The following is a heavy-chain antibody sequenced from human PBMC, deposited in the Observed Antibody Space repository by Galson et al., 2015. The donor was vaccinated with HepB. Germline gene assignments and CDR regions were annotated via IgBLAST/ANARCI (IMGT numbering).Heavy chain of an antibody. CDR3: ARGYSTAWSPGY. D-gene: IGHD6-19*01. Sequence: SLRLSCAASGFNFNDYWMHWVRQGPGKGLVWVSSISDDGRSTRYADSVRGRFTISRDNAKNTLYLQMNSLRVEDTGVYYCARGYSTAWSPGYWGQGTLVTASS. J-gene: IGHJ4*02. CDR2: ISDDGRST. V-gene: IGHV3-74*01. CDR1: GFNFNDYW.